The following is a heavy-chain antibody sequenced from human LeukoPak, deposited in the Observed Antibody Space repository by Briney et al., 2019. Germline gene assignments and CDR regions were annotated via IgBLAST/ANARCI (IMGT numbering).Heavy chain of an antibody. J-gene: IGHJ4*02. D-gene: IGHD3-16*01. CDR1: GFTFSTYN. V-gene: IGHV3-21*01. Sequence: GGSLRLSCAASGFTFSTYNMNWVREAPGKGLEWVSSISSSTSYINYADSVKGRFTISRDNAKNSLYLPMHSLRAEDTAVYYCARDYFWEQYYSDYWGQGTLVTVSP. CDR2: ISSSTSYI. CDR3: ARDYFWEQYYSDY.